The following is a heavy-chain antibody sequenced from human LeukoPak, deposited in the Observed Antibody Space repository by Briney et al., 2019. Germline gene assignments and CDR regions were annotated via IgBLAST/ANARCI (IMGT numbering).Heavy chain of an antibody. CDR2: IIPIFGTA. CDR1: GGTFSSYA. D-gene: IGHD3-16*01. CDR3: ATGGLRDAFDI. V-gene: IGHV1-69*13. J-gene: IGHJ3*02. Sequence: VASVKVSCKASGGTFSSYAISWVRQAPGQGLEWMGGIIPIFGTANYAQKFQGRVTITADESTSTAYMELSSLRSEDTAVYYCATGGLRDAFDIWGQGTMVTVSS.